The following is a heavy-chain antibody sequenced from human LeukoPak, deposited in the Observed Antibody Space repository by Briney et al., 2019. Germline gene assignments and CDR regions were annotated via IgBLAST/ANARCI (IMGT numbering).Heavy chain of an antibody. CDR2: IYYSGST. D-gene: IGHD3-10*01. Sequence: PSETLSLTCTVSGGSISSYYWSWIRQPPGKGLEWIGYIYYSGSTNYNPSLKSRVTISVDTSKNQFSLKLSSVTAADTAVYYCARVLLSFGGPLAWYFDLWGRGTLVTVSS. CDR1: GGSISSYY. V-gene: IGHV4-59*01. CDR3: ARVLLSFGGPLAWYFDL. J-gene: IGHJ2*01.